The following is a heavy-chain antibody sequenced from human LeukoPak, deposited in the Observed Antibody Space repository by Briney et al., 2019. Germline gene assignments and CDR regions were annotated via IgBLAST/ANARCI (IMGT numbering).Heavy chain of an antibody. CDR2: IYYSGST. D-gene: IGHD5-18*01. Sequence: PSETLSLTCAVSGGSISSGGYSWSWIRQPPGKGLEWIGYIYYSGSTYYNPSLKSRVTTSVDTSKNQFSLKLSSVTAADTAVYYCARARAGYSYGFLWFDPWGQGTLVTVCS. CDR1: GGSISSGGYS. CDR3: ARARAGYSYGFLWFDP. V-gene: IGHV4-30-4*07. J-gene: IGHJ5*02.